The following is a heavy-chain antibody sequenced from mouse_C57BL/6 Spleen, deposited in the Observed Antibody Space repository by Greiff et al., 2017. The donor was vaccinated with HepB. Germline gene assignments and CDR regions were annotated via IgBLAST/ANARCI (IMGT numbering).Heavy chain of an antibody. J-gene: IGHJ4*01. CDR3: TQTAGSAMDY. CDR2: IRLKSDNYAT. D-gene: IGHD3-2*01. Sequence: EVKLQESGGGLVQPGGSMKLSCVASGFTFSNYWMNWVRQSPEKGLEWVAQIRLKSDNYATHYAESVKGRFTISRDDSKSSVYLQMNNLRAEDTGIYYCTQTAGSAMDYWGQGTSVTVSS. V-gene: IGHV6-3*01. CDR1: GFTFSNYW.